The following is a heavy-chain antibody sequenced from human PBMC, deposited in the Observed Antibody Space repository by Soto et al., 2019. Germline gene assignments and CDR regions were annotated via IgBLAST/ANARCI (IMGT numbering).Heavy chain of an antibody. J-gene: IGHJ5*02. D-gene: IGHD6-19*01. CDR1: GGSFSGYY. Sequence: SETLSLTCAVYGGSFSGYYWSWIRQPPGKGLEWIGEINHSGSTNYNPSLKSRVTISVDTSKNQFSLKLSSVTAADTAVYYCARGLYSSGWFNWFDPWGQGTLVTVSS. CDR3: ARGLYSSGWFNWFDP. V-gene: IGHV4-34*01. CDR2: INHSGST.